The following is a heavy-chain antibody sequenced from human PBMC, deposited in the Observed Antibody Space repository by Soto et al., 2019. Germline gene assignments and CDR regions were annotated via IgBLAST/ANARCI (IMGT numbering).Heavy chain of an antibody. V-gene: IGHV1-2*04. CDR1: GYTFTGYY. Sequence: ASVKVSCKASGYTFTGYYMHWVRQAPGQGLEWMGWINPNSGGTNYAQKFQGWVTMTRDTSISTAYMELSRLRSDDTAVYYCAREKYVFGGVFYRRRGWDVGAKGTTVPVPS. CDR3: AREKYVFGGVFYRRRGWDV. CDR2: INPNSGGT. J-gene: IGHJ6*04. D-gene: IGHD3-16*01.